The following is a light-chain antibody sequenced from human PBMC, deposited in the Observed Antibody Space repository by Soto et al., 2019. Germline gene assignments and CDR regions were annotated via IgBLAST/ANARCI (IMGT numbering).Light chain of an antibody. Sequence: EILLTQSPGTLSLSPGERDTLSCRASQSVSNNYLAWYQQKPGQAPRLLIYGASNRATGIPDRFSGSGSGTDFTLTISRLEPEDFAVYYCQQYGSSGTFGQGTKVDI. CDR3: QQYGSSGT. J-gene: IGKJ1*01. V-gene: IGKV3-20*01. CDR1: QSVSNNY. CDR2: GAS.